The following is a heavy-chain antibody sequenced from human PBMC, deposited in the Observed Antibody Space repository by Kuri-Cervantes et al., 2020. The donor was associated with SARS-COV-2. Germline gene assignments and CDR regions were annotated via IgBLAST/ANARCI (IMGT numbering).Heavy chain of an antibody. CDR2: VRGKANNYAT. V-gene: IGHV3-73*01. CDR1: GYSFTSYW. CDR3: TTLIDY. Sequence: KVSCKGSGYSFTSYWIGWVRQMPGKGLEWVGRVRGKANNYATAYAASVKGRFTISRDDSKNMAYLQMNSLKTEDTAVYYCTTLIDYWGQGALVTVSS. J-gene: IGHJ4*02.